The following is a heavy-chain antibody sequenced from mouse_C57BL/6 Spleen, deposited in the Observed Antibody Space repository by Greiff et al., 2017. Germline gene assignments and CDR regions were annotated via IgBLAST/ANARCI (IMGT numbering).Heavy chain of an antibody. Sequence: EVQLQQSGPELVKPGASVKIPCKASGYTFTDYNMDWVKQSHGKSLEWIGDINPNNGGTIYNQKFKGKATLTVDKSSSTAYMELRSLTSEDTAVYYCASRGNYRYFDVWGTGTTVTVSS. J-gene: IGHJ1*03. CDR3: ASRGNYRYFDV. V-gene: IGHV1-18*01. D-gene: IGHD2-1*01. CDR1: GYTFTDYN. CDR2: INPNNGGT.